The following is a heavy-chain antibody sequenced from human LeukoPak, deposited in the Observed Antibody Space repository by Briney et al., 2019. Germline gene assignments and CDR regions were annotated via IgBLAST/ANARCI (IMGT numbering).Heavy chain of an antibody. CDR2: ISGSGGST. CDR1: GFTFSSYA. J-gene: IGHJ4*02. Sequence: GGSLRLSCAASGFTFSSYAMSWVRQAPGKGLEWVSAISGSGGSTYYADSVKGRFTISRDNSKNTLYLQMNSLRAEDTAVYYCAKVDYYDSSGSLVDYWGQGTLVTVSS. D-gene: IGHD3-22*01. CDR3: AKVDYYDSSGSLVDY. V-gene: IGHV3-23*01.